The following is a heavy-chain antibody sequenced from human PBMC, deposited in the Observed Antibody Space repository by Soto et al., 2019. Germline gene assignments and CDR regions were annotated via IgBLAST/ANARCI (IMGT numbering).Heavy chain of an antibody. CDR2: MNAKSGDT. Sequence: ASVKVSCKASGYTFSDFDINWLRQASGQGPEWMGWMNAKSGDTFFAQRFQDKFNMTWDTSLSTAYMEVGSLTSDHTAIYYCARGNPFNYPGFDVWGQGTTVTVSS. CDR3: ARGNPFNYPGFDV. V-gene: IGHV1-8*01. J-gene: IGHJ6*02. CDR1: GYTFSDFD. D-gene: IGHD3-10*01.